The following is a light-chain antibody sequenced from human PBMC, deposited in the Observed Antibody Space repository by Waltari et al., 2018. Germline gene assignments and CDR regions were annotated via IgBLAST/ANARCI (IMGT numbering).Light chain of an antibody. Sequence: QSALTQPRSVSGSPGQSVTLSCTGTSSDVGGYNYVSWYRQHPGKATELMIYDVSKRPYGAPDRFSGSRSGNTASLTISGLQPEDEAAYFCDSYTSTSSLPYVFGTGTKVTVL. J-gene: IGLJ1*01. CDR3: DSYTSTSSLPYV. CDR2: DVS. CDR1: SSDVGGYNY. V-gene: IGLV2-11*01.